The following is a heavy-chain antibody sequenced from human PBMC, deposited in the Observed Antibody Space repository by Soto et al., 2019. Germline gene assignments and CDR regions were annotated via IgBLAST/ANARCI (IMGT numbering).Heavy chain of an antibody. Sequence: VQLQEAGPGLVKPSDTLSLTCTVSGGSISRYYWSWIRQPPGKGLEWIGYSYYSGSTNYNPSLKRRVTISVDTSKNQFSLKLSSVTAADTAVYYCARCYGDCFDYWGQGTLVTGSS. D-gene: IGHD4-17*01. J-gene: IGHJ4*02. CDR3: ARCYGDCFDY. V-gene: IGHV4-59*08. CDR1: GGSISRYY. CDR2: SYYSGST.